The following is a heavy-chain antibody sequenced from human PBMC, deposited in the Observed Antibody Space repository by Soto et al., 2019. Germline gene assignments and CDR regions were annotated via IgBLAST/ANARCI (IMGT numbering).Heavy chain of an antibody. V-gene: IGHV4-31*03. CDR1: GDSLSSGGYY. CDR3: AKASWPSFRGPPSHYAMDV. J-gene: IGHJ6*02. Sequence: QVQLQGSGPGLLKPSQTLSLTCTVSGDSLSSGGYYWNWIRQHPGKGLEWIGHIYYRGTTYYNPCLKSRITISVDTSKNHFSLKLSSVTAADTAVYYCAKASWPSFRGPPSHYAMDVWGQGTTVTVSS. CDR2: IYYRGTT. D-gene: IGHD3-10*01.